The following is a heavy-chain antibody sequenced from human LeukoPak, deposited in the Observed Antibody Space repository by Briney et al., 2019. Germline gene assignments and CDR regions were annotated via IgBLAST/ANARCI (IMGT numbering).Heavy chain of an antibody. Sequence: GGPLRLSCAASGFTFSSSAMNWVRQAPGKGLEWVSSINQVSSHIYYADSVRGRFTISRDNAKNSLYLQMSSLRAEDTAVYYCTRDPTQYLRYGYFDHWGQGTLVTVSS. V-gene: IGHV3-21*01. D-gene: IGHD4-11*01. CDR1: GFTFSSSA. CDR2: INQVSSHI. CDR3: TRDPTQYLRYGYFDH. J-gene: IGHJ4*02.